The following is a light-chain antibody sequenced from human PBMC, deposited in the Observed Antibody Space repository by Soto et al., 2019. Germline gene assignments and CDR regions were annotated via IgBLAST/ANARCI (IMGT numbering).Light chain of an antibody. CDR2: LDSDGSH. CDR1: SGHSSYA. Sequence: QSVLTQSPSASASLGASVKLTCTLSSGHSSYAIAGHQQQPEKGPRYLMKLDSDGSHTKGDAIPDRFSGSSSGAERYLTISGLQSEDEADYYCQTWGTGIHVVFGGGTQLTVL. CDR3: QTWGTGIHVV. V-gene: IGLV4-69*01. J-gene: IGLJ2*01.